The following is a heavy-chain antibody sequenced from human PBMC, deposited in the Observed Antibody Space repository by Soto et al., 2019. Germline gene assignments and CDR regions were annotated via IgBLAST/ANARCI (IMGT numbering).Heavy chain of an antibody. V-gene: IGHV4-34*01. CDR2: INHSGST. D-gene: IGHD3-3*01. CDR1: GGSFSGYY. J-gene: IGHJ5*02. CDR3: ARGLSHYDFWSLVSPLAP. Sequence: SETLSLTCAGYGGSFSGYYWSWIRQPPGKGLEWIGEINHSGSTNYNPSLKSRVTISVDTSKNKFSLKLSSVTAADTAVYYCARGLSHYDFWSLVSPLAPSAQGTPVPVSS.